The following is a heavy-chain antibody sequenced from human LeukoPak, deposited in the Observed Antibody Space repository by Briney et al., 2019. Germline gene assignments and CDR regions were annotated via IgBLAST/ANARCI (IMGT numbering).Heavy chain of an antibody. CDR2: IIPIFGTA. Sequence: ASVKVSCKASGGTFSSYAISWVRQAPGQGLEWMGGIIPIFGTANYARKFQGRVTITADKSTSTAYMELSSLRSEDTAVYYCAGTGDYDYVWGSYRYEYFDYWGQGTLVTVSS. CDR3: AGTGDYDYVWGSYRYEYFDY. V-gene: IGHV1-69*06. J-gene: IGHJ4*02. D-gene: IGHD3-16*02. CDR1: GGTFSSYA.